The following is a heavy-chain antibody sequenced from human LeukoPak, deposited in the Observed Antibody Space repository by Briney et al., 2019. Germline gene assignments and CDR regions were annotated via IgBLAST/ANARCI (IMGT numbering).Heavy chain of an antibody. CDR1: GFTFSSYS. Sequence: GGSLRLSCAASGFTFSSYSMNWVRQAPGKGLEWVSSISSSSSYIYYADSVKGRFTISRDNAKNSLYLQMNSLRAEDTAVYYCARDVVEMASYYYYYMDVWGKGTTVTVSS. V-gene: IGHV3-21*01. CDR2: ISSSSSYI. CDR3: ARDVVEMASYYYYYMDV. D-gene: IGHD5-24*01. J-gene: IGHJ6*03.